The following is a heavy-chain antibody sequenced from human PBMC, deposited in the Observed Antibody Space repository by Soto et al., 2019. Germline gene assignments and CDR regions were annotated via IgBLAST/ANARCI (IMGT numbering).Heavy chain of an antibody. CDR2: IYYSGST. D-gene: IGHD3-10*01. V-gene: IGHV4-59*01. J-gene: IGHJ4*02. Sequence: PSETLSLTCTVSGGSICSYYWSWIRQPPGKGLEWIGYIYYSGSTNYNPSLKSRVTISVDTSKNHFSLKVSSVTAADTAVYYCARWFGEGYDYWGQGTLVTVSS. CDR3: ARWFGEGYDY. CDR1: GGSICSYY.